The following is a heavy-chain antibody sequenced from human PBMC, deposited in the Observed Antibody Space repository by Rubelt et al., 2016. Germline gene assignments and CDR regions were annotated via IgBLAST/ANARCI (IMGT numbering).Heavy chain of an antibody. CDR2: INPNSGNT. Sequence: QVQLVQSGAEVKKPGASVKVSCKASGYTFTSSDINWVRQATGQGLERMGWINPNSGNTGYAQKFQSRVTMTKKTSISTAYRELSSLTSEDTAVYYCARGSRTFDYWGQGTLLTVSS. V-gene: IGHV1-8*01. CDR3: ARGSRTFDY. J-gene: IGHJ4*02. CDR1: GYTFTSSD. D-gene: IGHD6-13*01.